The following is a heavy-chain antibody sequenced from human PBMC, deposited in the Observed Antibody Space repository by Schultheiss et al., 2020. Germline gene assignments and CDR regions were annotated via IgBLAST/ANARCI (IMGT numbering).Heavy chain of an antibody. CDR2: IYYSGST. CDR1: GGSISSSSYY. Sequence: SETLSLTCTVSGGSISSSSYYWGWIRQPPGKGLEWIGSIYYSGSTYYNPSLKSRVTISVDTSKNQFSLKLNSVTAADTAVYYCARKKHEPGIAVADLPCNWFDPWGQGTLVTVSS. D-gene: IGHD6-19*01. J-gene: IGHJ5*02. V-gene: IGHV4-39*07. CDR3: ARKKHEPGIAVADLPCNWFDP.